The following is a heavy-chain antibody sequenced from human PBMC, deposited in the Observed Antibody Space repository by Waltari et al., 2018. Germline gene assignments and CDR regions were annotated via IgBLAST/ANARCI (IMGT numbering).Heavy chain of an antibody. V-gene: IGHV3-23*04. J-gene: IGHJ3*01. CDR1: GSMFSSYA. D-gene: IGHD3-10*01. Sequence: EVQLVESGGGLVQPGGSLSLSCAASGSMFSSYAMTWVRPAPGKGLEWVSTISGSEGTAYYPDSAKGRFTISRDNSKNTLYLQMNSLRAEDTAIYYCAKDRVIRGVMGAFDVWGQGTMVTVSA. CDR3: AKDRVIRGVMGAFDV. CDR2: ISGSEGTA.